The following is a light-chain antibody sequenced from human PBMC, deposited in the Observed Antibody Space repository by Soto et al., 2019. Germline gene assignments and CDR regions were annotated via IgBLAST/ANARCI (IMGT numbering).Light chain of an antibody. J-gene: IGKJ1*01. Sequence: DIRVTQSPSSLSASVGDRVTITCRASQSITRYLNWYQQKPGQPPQLLIYGVSNLQSGVPSRFSGGGSGTDFTLTISSLQPEDFATYYCQQSYRTFGQGTKV. CDR3: QQSYRT. CDR2: GVS. V-gene: IGKV1-39*01. CDR1: QSITRY.